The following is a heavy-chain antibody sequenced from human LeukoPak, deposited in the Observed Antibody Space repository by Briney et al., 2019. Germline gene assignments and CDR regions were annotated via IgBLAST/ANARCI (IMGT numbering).Heavy chain of an antibody. D-gene: IGHD1-26*01. J-gene: IGHJ4*02. V-gene: IGHV3-23*01. CDR1: GFTFSNYA. CDR2: ISAGGGST. CDR3: AKDSSGSYYGKSDV. Sequence: GGSLRLSCAASGFTFSNYAMSWVRQAPGKGLEWVSGISAGGGSTYYADSATGRFTISRDNSKNTLYLQMTSLRGEDTAVYYGAKDSSGSYYGKSDVGGQGSLVAVSS.